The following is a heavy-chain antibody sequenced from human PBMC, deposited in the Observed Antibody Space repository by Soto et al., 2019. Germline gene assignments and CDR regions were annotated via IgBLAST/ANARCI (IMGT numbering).Heavy chain of an antibody. J-gene: IGHJ5*02. D-gene: IGHD6-13*01. V-gene: IGHV4-59*01. CDR2: IYYSGST. CDR1: GGSISSYY. Sequence: SETLSLTCTVSGGSISSYYWSWIRQPPGKGLEWIGYIYYSGSTNYNPSLKSRVTISVDTSKNQFSLKLSSVTAADTAVYYCARGELVGIAAAERGGWFDPWGQGTLVTVSS. CDR3: ARGELVGIAAAERGGWFDP.